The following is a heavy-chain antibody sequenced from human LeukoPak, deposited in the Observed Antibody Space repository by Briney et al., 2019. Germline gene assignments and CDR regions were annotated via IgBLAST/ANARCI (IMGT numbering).Heavy chain of an antibody. V-gene: IGHV4-39*02. D-gene: IGHD4-17*01. CDR2: IYYSGST. J-gene: IGHJ5*02. CDR1: GGSISSSSYY. Sequence: SETLSLTCTVSGGSISSSSYYWGWIRQPPGKGLEWIGSIYYSGSTYYNPSLKSQVSISIDTSKNQFSLRLTSVTAADTAVYYCARDTGPSGWFDPWGQGTLVTVSS. CDR3: ARDTGPSGWFDP.